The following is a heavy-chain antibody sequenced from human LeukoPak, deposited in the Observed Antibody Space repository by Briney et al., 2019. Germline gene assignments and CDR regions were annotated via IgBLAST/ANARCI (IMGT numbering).Heavy chain of an antibody. D-gene: IGHD5-18*01. CDR3: AKEMAPEGYSYGYDY. J-gene: IGHJ4*02. V-gene: IGHV3-30*04. CDR1: GFTFSTYA. Sequence: PGGSLRLSCAASGFTFSTYAIHWVRQAPGKGLEWVAVISFDGSNKYYADSVKGRFTISRDNSKNTLYLQMNSLRANDTAVYYCAKEMAPEGYSYGYDYWGQGTLVTVSS. CDR2: ISFDGSNK.